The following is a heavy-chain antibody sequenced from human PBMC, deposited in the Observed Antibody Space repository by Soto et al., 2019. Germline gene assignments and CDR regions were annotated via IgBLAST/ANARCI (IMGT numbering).Heavy chain of an antibody. V-gene: IGHV3-13*01. CDR3: ARYCRSTTCYTVSSMDV. J-gene: IGHJ6*02. CDR1: GFSFSGYD. CDR2: IGTAGDA. D-gene: IGHD2-2*02. Sequence: GGSLRLSCAASGFSFSGYDMHWVRQPTGKGLEWVSGIGTAGDAYYLGSVKGRFTISRENAKNSVYLQLNRLRAGDTAVYYCARYCRSTTCYTVSSMDVWGQGTTVTVSS.